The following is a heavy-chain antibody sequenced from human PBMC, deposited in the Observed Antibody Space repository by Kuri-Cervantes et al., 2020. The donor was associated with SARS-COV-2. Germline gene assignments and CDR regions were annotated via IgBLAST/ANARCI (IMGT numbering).Heavy chain of an antibody. CDR3: ASLGDSSGYYLHYYYYYMDV. J-gene: IGHJ6*03. CDR2: IYYSGST. D-gene: IGHD3-22*01. Sequence: SETLSLTCTVSGGSVSSGSYYWSWIRQPPGKGLEWIGYIYYSGSTNYNPSLKSRVTISVDTSKNQFSLKLSSVTAADTAVYYCASLGDSSGYYLHYYYYYMDVWGKGTTVTVSS. CDR1: GGSVSSGSYY. V-gene: IGHV4-61*01.